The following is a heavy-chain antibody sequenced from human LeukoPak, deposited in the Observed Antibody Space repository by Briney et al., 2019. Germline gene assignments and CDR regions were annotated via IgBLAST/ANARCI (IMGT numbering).Heavy chain of an antibody. CDR3: ARNLYYYDSSGYLTPAHTYYYYGMDV. V-gene: IGHV1-69*13. Sequence: SVKVSCKASGGTFSSYAISWVRQAPGQGLEWMGGIIPIFGTANYAQKFQGRVTITADESTSTAYMELSSLRSEDTAVYYCARNLYYYDSSGYLTPAHTYYYYGMDVWGQGTTVTVSS. CDR2: IIPIFGTA. D-gene: IGHD3-22*01. J-gene: IGHJ6*02. CDR1: GGTFSSYA.